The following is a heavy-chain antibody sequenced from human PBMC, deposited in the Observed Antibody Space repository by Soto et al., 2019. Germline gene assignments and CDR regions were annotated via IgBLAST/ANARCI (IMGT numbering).Heavy chain of an antibody. D-gene: IGHD4-17*01. CDR1: GYTFTSYA. J-gene: IGHJ4*02. CDR2: INAGNGNT. CDR3: ARSSMPKTTAGKILSPPRTFDY. V-gene: IGHV1-3*01. Sequence: GASVKVSCKASGYTFTSYAMHWVRQAPGQRLEWMGWINAGNGNTKYSQKFQGRVTITRDTSASTAYMELSSLRSGDTAVYYCARSSMPKTTAGKILSPPRTFDYWGQGTLVTVSS.